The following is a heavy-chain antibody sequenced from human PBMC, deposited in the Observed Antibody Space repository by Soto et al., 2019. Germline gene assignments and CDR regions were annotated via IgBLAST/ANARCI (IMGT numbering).Heavy chain of an antibody. CDR2: ISGSGGST. J-gene: IGHJ5*02. V-gene: IGHV3-23*01. D-gene: IGHD6-6*01. CDR1: GFTFISYA. Sequence: GGSLRLSCAASGFTFISYAMSWVRQSPGKGLEWVSAISGSGGSTYYADSVKGRFTISRDNSKNTLYLQMNSLRAEDTAVYYCAKDRRSIAARWFDPWGQGTLVTVSS. CDR3: AKDRRSIAARWFDP.